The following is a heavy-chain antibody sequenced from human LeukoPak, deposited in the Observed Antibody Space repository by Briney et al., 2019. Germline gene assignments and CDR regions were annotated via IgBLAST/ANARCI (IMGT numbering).Heavy chain of an antibody. CDR3: ARKTYDALTGYYEGWFDP. Sequence: ASVKVSCTTSGYTFSDHYIHWIRQSSGQGLEWMGWIDTKNGGTIYAQKFQDRVTMPRDTSINTAYMELTRLRSDDTAVYFCARKTYDALTGYYEGWFDPWGQGTLVTVSS. V-gene: IGHV1-2*02. CDR1: GYTFSDHY. D-gene: IGHD3-9*01. J-gene: IGHJ5*02. CDR2: IDTKNGGT.